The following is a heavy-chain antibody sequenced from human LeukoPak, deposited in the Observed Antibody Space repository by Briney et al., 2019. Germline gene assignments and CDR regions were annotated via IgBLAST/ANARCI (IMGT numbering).Heavy chain of an antibody. Sequence: WASVKVSCKASGYTFTSYGIRWVRQAPGQGLEWMGWISAYNGNTNYAQKLQGRVTMTTDTSTSTAYMELRSLRSDDTAVYYCARDYYYDSSGYYYSWGQGTLVTVSS. CDR3: ARDYYYDSSGYYYS. J-gene: IGHJ4*02. D-gene: IGHD3-22*01. CDR1: GYTFTSYG. CDR2: ISAYNGNT. V-gene: IGHV1-18*01.